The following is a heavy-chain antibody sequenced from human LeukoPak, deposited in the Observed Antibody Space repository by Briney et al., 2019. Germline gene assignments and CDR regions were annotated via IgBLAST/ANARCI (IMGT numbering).Heavy chain of an antibody. V-gene: IGHV1-69*13. CDR1: GGTFSSYA. D-gene: IGHD1-26*01. Sequence: SVKVSCKASGGTFSSYAISWVRQAPGQGLEWMGGIIPIFGTANYAQKFQGRVTITADESTSTAYMELSSLRSEDTAVYYCAGEDLSGSYGDYYYGMDVWGQGTTVTVSS. J-gene: IGHJ6*02. CDR2: IIPIFGTA. CDR3: AGEDLSGSYGDYYYGMDV.